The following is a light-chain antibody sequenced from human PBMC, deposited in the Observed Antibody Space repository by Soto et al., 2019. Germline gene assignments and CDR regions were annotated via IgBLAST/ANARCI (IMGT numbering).Light chain of an antibody. CDR3: QQYDSYPLT. CDR1: QSISSR. V-gene: IGKV1-5*03. CDR2: EAS. Sequence: DIQMTQSPSTLSASVGDRVTLSCRASQSISSRLAWYQQKPGKAPKLLIYEASRLESGVPSRFSGSGSGTDFSLTFSSLQPDDSATYYCQQYDSYPLTFGGGTKVEIK. J-gene: IGKJ4*01.